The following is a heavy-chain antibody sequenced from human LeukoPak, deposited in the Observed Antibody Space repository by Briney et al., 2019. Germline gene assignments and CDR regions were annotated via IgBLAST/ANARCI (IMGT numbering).Heavy chain of an antibody. CDR2: IYYSGST. V-gene: IGHV4-59*01. Sequence: NPGGSLRLSCAASGFTFSSYWMSWIRQPPGKGLEWIGYIYYSGSTNYNPSLKSRVTISVDTSKNQFSLKLSSVTAADTAVYYCARATEPYYDFWSGYYPGGDWFDPWGQGTLVTVSS. J-gene: IGHJ5*02. D-gene: IGHD3-3*01. CDR3: ARATEPYYDFWSGYYPGGDWFDP. CDR1: GFTFSSYW.